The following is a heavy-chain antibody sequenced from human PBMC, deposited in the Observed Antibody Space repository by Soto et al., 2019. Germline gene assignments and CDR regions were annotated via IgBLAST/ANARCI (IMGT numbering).Heavy chain of an antibody. CDR1: GFTFSSYS. CDR2: ISSSSSTI. Sequence: EVQLVESGGGLVQPGGSLRLSCAASGFTFSSYSMNWVRQAPGKGLEWVSYISSSSSTIYYADSVKGRFTISRDNAKNSLYLQMNSLRAEDTAVYYCARGVGGNYCDYWGQGTLVTVSS. J-gene: IGHJ4*02. V-gene: IGHV3-48*01. CDR3: ARGVGGNYCDY. D-gene: IGHD3-16*01.